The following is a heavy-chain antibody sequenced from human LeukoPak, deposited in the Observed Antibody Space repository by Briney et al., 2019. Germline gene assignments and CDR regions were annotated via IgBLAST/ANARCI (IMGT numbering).Heavy chain of an antibody. Sequence: SVKVSCKASGGTFSSYAISWVRQAPGQGLEWMGGIIPIFGTANYAQKFQGRVTITTDESTSTAYMELSSLRSEDTAVYYCARGVFATSTLAAHFDPWGQGTLVTVPS. CDR2: IIPIFGTA. CDR1: GGTFSSYA. J-gene: IGHJ5*02. CDR3: ARGVFATSTLAAHFDP. D-gene: IGHD6-6*01. V-gene: IGHV1-69*05.